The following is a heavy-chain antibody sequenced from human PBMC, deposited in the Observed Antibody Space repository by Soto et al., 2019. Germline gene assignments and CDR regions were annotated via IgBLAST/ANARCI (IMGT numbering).Heavy chain of an antibody. J-gene: IGHJ4*02. CDR2: ISGSGGST. D-gene: IGHD3-22*01. CDR1: GFTFSSYA. Sequence: EVQLLESGGGLVQPGGCLRLSCAASGFTFSSYAMSWVRQAPGKGLEWVSAISGSGGSTYYADSVKGRFTISRDNSKNTLYLQMNSLRAEDTAVYYCAGQTYYYDSSGYYWGQGTLVTVSS. CDR3: AGQTYYYDSSGYY. V-gene: IGHV3-23*01.